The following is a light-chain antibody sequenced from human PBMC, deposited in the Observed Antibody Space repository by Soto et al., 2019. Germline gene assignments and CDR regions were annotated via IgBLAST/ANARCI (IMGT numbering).Light chain of an antibody. CDR3: SSYTSSSTHYV. CDR1: SSDIGTYNF. J-gene: IGLJ1*01. CDR2: EVS. Sequence: QSALTQPASVSGSPGQSITISCTGTSSDIGTYNFVSWYQQRPGKAPKLMIYEVSNRPSGISYRFSGSKSGNTASLTISGLQAEDEADYYCSSYTSSSTHYVFGTGTKLTVL. V-gene: IGLV2-14*02.